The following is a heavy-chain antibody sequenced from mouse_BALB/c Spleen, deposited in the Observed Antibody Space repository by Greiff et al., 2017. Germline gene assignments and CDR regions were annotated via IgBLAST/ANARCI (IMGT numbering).Heavy chain of an antibody. CDR2: IRNKANGYTT. D-gene: IGHD2-14*01. CDR3: ASHYYRYEYYAMDY. J-gene: IGHJ4*01. CDR1: GFTFTDYY. Sequence: EVHLVESGGGLVQPGGSLRLSCATSGFTFTDYYMSWVRQPPGKALEWLGFIRNKANGYTTEYSASVKGRFTISRDNSQSILYLQMNTLRAEDSATYYCASHYYRYEYYAMDYWGQGTSVTVSS. V-gene: IGHV7-3*02.